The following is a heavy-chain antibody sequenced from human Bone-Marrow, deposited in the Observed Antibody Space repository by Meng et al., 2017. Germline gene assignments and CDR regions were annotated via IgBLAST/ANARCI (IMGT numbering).Heavy chain of an antibody. D-gene: IGHD2-21*01. Sequence: QVQLQESGPGLVKPSQTLSLTCTVSGGSISSGDYYWSWIRQPPGKGLEWIGYIYNSGSTYYNPSLKSRVTISVDTSKIQFSLKLRFVTAADTAVYYCAREGRSHQVGVSVYWGQGNLVTVSS. CDR3: AREGRSHQVGVSVY. V-gene: IGHV4-30-4*01. CDR2: IYNSGST. CDR1: GGSISSGDYY. J-gene: IGHJ4*02.